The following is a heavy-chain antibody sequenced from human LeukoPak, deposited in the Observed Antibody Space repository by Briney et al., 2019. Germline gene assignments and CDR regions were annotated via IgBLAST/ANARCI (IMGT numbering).Heavy chain of an antibody. J-gene: IGHJ4*02. CDR1: GFTFSSFW. Sequence: GGSLRLSCTASGFTFSSFWMHWVRQAPGKGPVWVSRIDSDGSSTTYADSVKGRFTISRDNAKNSLYLHMNSLRDEDTAVYYCARGGYDDYWGQGTLVTVSS. CDR2: IDSDGSST. D-gene: IGHD5-12*01. CDR3: ARGGYDDY. V-gene: IGHV3-74*01.